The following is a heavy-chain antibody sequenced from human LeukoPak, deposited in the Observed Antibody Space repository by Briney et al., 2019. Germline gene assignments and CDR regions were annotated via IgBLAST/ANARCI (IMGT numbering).Heavy chain of an antibody. D-gene: IGHD7-27*01. CDR1: GYTFTGYF. CDR2: INPNSGGT. Sequence: ASVKVSCKASGYTFTGYFMHWVRQAPGQGLEWVGWINPNSGGTNYQGRVTMTRDTSISTAYMELSRLTSDDTAVYYCARDILTDDAFDIWGQGTMVTVSS. J-gene: IGHJ3*02. CDR3: ARDILTDDAFDI. V-gene: IGHV1-2*02.